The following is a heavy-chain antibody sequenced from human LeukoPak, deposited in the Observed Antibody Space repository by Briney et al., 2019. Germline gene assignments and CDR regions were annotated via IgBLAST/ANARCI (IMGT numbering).Heavy chain of an antibody. V-gene: IGHV3-30-3*01. Sequence: GGSLRLSCAASGFTFSSYAMHWVRQAPGKGLEWVAVISYDGSNKYYADSVKGRFTISRDNSKNTLYLQMNSLRAEDTAVYCCARFSDSSSFDYWGQGTLVTVSS. CDR1: GFTFSSYA. D-gene: IGHD6-13*01. CDR3: ARFSDSSSFDY. J-gene: IGHJ4*02. CDR2: ISYDGSNK.